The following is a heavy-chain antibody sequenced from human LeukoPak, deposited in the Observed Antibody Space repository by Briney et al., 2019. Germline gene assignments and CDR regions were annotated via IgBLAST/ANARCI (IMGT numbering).Heavy chain of an antibody. CDR2: IYASGST. V-gene: IGHV4-4*07. CDR3: ARDSDCSGGSCYSLGAFDI. D-gene: IGHD2-15*01. CDR1: GGSLNFHY. J-gene: IGHJ3*02. Sequence: SETLSLTCAVSGGSLNFHYWSWIRQPAGKGLEWIGRIYASGSTNYNPSLKSRVTMSVDTSKNQFSLKLSSVTAADTAVYYCARDSDCSGGSCYSLGAFDIWGQGTMVTVSS.